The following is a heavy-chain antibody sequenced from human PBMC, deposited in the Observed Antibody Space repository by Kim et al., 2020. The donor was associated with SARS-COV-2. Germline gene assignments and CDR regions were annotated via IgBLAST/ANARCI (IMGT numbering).Heavy chain of an antibody. CDR1: GFTFSSYE. D-gene: IGHD6-13*01. CDR3: ARDVSFGAAAGS. V-gene: IGHV3-48*03. CDR2: ISSSGSTI. Sequence: GGSLRLSCAASGFTFSSYEMNWVRQAPGKGLEWVSYISSSGSTIYYADSVKGRITIPRDNAKNSLDLQMNSLRAEDTAVYYCARDVSFGAAAGSGGQGTLVTVSS. J-gene: IGHJ4*02.